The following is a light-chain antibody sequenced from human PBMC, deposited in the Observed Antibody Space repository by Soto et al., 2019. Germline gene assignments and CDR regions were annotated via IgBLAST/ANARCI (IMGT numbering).Light chain of an antibody. CDR2: DVS. J-gene: IGLJ2*01. CDR1: RSDVGSYNS. CDR3: CSYVGGYTFVL. Sequence: QSALTQPRSVSGSPGQSVTISCTGTRSDVGSYNSVSWYQQHPGKAPKLIIYDVSQRHLGVPDRFFGSKSGNTASLTISGLQTEDEADYHCCSYVGGYTFVLFGEGTKLTVL. V-gene: IGLV2-11*01.